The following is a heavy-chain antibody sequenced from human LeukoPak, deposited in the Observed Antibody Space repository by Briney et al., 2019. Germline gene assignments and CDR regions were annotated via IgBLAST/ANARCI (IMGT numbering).Heavy chain of an antibody. D-gene: IGHD3-9*01. V-gene: IGHV3-21*01. CDR3: AREMPDTISSGREDY. CDR1: GGSISSSSYY. J-gene: IGHJ4*02. Sequence: ETLSLTCTVSGGSISSSSYYWGWVRQPPGKGLEWVSSISSSSSYIYYADSVKGRFTISRDNAKNSLYLQMNSLRAEDTAVYYCAREMPDTISSGREDYWGQGTLVTVSS. CDR2: ISSSSSYI.